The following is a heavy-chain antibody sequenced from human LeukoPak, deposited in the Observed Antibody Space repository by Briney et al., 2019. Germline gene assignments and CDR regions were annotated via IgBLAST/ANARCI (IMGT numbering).Heavy chain of an antibody. V-gene: IGHV3-23*01. D-gene: IGHD3-22*01. Sequence: GGSLRLSCVASGFTFSSYAMSWVRQAPGKGLEWVSGISGSGDNTYYADSVKGRFTISRDNSKNTLYVQVNSLGTEDTAAYYCAKGSYYDSSGSFYFDYWGQGTLVTVSS. CDR3: AKGSYYDSSGSFYFDY. CDR1: GFTFSSYA. J-gene: IGHJ4*02. CDR2: ISGSGDNT.